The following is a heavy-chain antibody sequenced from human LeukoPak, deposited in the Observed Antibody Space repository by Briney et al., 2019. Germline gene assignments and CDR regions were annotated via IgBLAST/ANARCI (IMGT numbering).Heavy chain of an antibody. CDR2: IAWDDDK. D-gene: IGHD6-13*01. CDR1: GFSLSTSGMC. J-gene: IGHJ4*02. CDR3: ARIVAAAGSYYFDY. V-gene: IGHV2-70*11. Sequence: SGPALVKPTQTLTLTCTFSGFSLSTSGMCVSWIRPPPGKALEWLARIAWDDDKYYRTSLKTRLTISKDTSRNQGVLTMTNMDPVDTATYYCARIVAAAGSYYFDYWGQGTLVTVSS.